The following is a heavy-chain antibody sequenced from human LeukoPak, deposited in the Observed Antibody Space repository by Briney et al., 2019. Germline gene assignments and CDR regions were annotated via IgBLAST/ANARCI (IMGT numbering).Heavy chain of an antibody. CDR1: GFTFSSYA. V-gene: IGHV3-64*01. D-gene: IGHD2-21*02. CDR3: AREGLGGDFNLYYFDY. Sequence: GGSLRLSCAASGFTFSSYAMHWVRQAPGNGLEYVSAISSNGGSTYYANSVKGRFTISRDNSKNTLYLQMGSLRAEDMAVYYCAREGLGGDFNLYYFDYWGQGTLVTVSS. CDR2: ISSNGGST. J-gene: IGHJ4*02.